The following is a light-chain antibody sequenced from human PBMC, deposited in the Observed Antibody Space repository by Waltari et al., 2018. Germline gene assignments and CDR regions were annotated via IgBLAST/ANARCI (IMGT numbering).Light chain of an antibody. V-gene: IGLV2-14*03. CDR2: YVS. CDR1: SSDVGGYNY. CDR3: SSYTSSNTLG. J-gene: IGLJ1*01. Sequence: QSALTQPASVSGSPGQSITISCTGTSSDVGGYNYVSWYQQHPGKAPKLMIYYVSNRPAGVSNRFSGSKSGNTASLTISGLQAEDEADYCCSSYTSSNTLGFGTGTKVTVL.